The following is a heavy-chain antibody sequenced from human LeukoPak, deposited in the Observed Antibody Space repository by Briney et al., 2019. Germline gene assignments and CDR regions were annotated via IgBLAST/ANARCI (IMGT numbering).Heavy chain of an antibody. CDR2: ISYDGSNK. CDR1: GFTFSSYA. D-gene: IGHD5-12*01. V-gene: IGHV3-30*04. CDR3: ARDPYVDIVATIRGDY. Sequence: GRSLRLSCAASGFTFSSYAMHWVRQAPGKGLEWVAVISYDGSNKYYAASVKGRFTISRDNSKNTLYLQMNSLRAEDTAVYYCARDPYVDIVATIRGDYWGQGTLVTVSS. J-gene: IGHJ4*02.